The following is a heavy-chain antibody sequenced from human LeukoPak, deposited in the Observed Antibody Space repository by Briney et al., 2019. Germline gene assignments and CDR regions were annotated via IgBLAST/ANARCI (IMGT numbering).Heavy chain of an antibody. Sequence: ASVKVSCKASGFTFTSSAVQWVRQARGQRLEWIGWIVVGSGSTNYAQKFQERVTITRDMSTSTAYMELSSLRSEDTAVYYRAAECGGGSFDYWGQGTLVTVSS. J-gene: IGHJ4*02. CDR1: GFTFTSSA. V-gene: IGHV1-58*01. D-gene: IGHD1-26*01. CDR2: IVVGSGST. CDR3: AAECGGGSFDY.